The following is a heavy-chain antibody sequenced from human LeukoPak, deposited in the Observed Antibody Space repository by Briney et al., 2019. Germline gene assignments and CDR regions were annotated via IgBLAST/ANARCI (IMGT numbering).Heavy chain of an antibody. CDR3: AREGDIDTAMAIDY. CDR1: GGSISSSSYY. Sequence: SETLSLTCTVSGGSISSSSYYWGWIRQPPGKGLEWIGSIYYSGSTYYNPSLKSRVTISVDTSKNQFSLKLSSVTAADTAVYYCAREGDIDTAMAIDYWGQGTLVTVSS. V-gene: IGHV4-39*07. D-gene: IGHD5-18*01. J-gene: IGHJ4*02. CDR2: IYYSGST.